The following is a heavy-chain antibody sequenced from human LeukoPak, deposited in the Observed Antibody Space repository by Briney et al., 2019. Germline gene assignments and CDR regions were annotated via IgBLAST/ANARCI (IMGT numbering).Heavy chain of an antibody. CDR2: MNPNSGNT. CDR3: ARSIETLTYSSSWYFPVDY. D-gene: IGHD6-13*01. Sequence: ASVKVSCKASGYTFTSYDINWVRQATGQGLEWMGWMNPNSGNTGYAQKFQGRVTMTRSTSISTAYMELSSLRSEDTAVYYCARSIETLTYSSSWYFPVDYWGQGTLVTVSS. V-gene: IGHV1-8*01. J-gene: IGHJ4*02. CDR1: GYTFTSYD.